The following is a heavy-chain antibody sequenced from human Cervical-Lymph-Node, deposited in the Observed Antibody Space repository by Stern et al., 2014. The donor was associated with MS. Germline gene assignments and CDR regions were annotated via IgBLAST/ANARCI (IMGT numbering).Heavy chain of an antibody. CDR1: GDCVSSGTYY. CDR3: ARDQPITPRVDFFDG. CDR2: VSDSGNN. V-gene: IGHV4-61*01. Sequence: VQLVESGPGVVKPSETLTLACTVSGDCVSSGTYYWGWLRQAPGKGLVWIGYVSDSGNNMYNPSIGRRVIISVDKPRNQFMLRLTSLTGADTAVYYCARDQPITPRVDFFDGWGQGILVTVSS. D-gene: IGHD1-14*01. J-gene: IGHJ4*02.